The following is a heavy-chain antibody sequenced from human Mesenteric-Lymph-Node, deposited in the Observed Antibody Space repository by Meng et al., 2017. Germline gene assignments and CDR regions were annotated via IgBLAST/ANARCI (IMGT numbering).Heavy chain of an antibody. CDR2: ISGSGGST. Sequence: GESLKISCAASGFTVSSNYMSWVRQAPGKGLEWVSAISGSGGSTYYADSVKGRFTISRDNSKNTLYLQMNSLRAEDTAVYYCAKSEVDCSGGSCYSLYYFDYWGQGTLVTVSS. J-gene: IGHJ4*02. CDR1: GFTVSSNY. V-gene: IGHV3-23*01. CDR3: AKSEVDCSGGSCYSLYYFDY. D-gene: IGHD2-15*01.